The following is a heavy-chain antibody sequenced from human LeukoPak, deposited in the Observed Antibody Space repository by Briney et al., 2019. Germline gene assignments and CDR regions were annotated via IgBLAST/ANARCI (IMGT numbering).Heavy chain of an antibody. CDR2: IYTSGST. CDR1: GGSISSGSYY. CDR3: ARDSAAYDFWSGYWNYYYGMDV. V-gene: IGHV4-61*02. Sequence: SETLSLTCTVSGGSISSGSYYWSWIRQPAGKGLEWIERIYTSGSTNYNSSLKSRVTISVDTSKNQFSLKLSSVTAADTAVYYCARDSAAYDFWSGYWNYYYGMDVWGQGTTVTVSS. D-gene: IGHD3-3*01. J-gene: IGHJ6*02.